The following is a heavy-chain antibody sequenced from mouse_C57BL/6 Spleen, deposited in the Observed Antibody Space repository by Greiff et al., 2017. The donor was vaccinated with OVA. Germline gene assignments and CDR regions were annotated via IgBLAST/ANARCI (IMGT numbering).Heavy chain of an antibody. Sequence: QVQLQQSGAELVRPGASVTLSCKASGYTFTDYEMHWVKQTPVHGLEWIGAIDPETGGTAYNQKFKGKAILTADKSSSTAYMELRSLTSEDSAVYYCTRRGNYGYDDYAMDYWGQGTSVTVSS. CDR3: TRRGNYGYDDYAMDY. CDR2: IDPETGGT. V-gene: IGHV1-15*01. J-gene: IGHJ4*01. CDR1: GYTFTDYE. D-gene: IGHD2-2*01.